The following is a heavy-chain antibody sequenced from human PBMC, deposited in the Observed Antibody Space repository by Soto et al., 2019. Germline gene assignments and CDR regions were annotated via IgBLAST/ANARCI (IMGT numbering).Heavy chain of an antibody. Sequence: QVHLQQWGAGLLKPSETLSLTCAVYGGSVNGYYWNWIRQPPGKGLEWIGEINHTGGTHYNPSLKIRVTVSVDTSKNQFSLRLSSVTAADTAIYYCANRITVFGLLIPPFDPWGQGTQVTVSS. V-gene: IGHV4-34*02. J-gene: IGHJ5*02. D-gene: IGHD3-3*01. CDR3: ANRITVFGLLIPPFDP. CDR1: GGSVNGYY. CDR2: INHTGGT.